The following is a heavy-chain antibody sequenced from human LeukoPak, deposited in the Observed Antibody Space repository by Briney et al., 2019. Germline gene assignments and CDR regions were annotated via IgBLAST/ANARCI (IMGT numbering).Heavy chain of an antibody. V-gene: IGHV4-59*08. CDR2: IYYSGST. CDR3: ATHLLGSGWSY. D-gene: IGHD6-19*01. Sequence: SETLSLTCIVSAXSISSHFWSWMRQPPGKGLEWIGYIYYSGSTTYNPSLKSRVTISVDTSKKQFSLRLSSVTAADTAVYYCATHLLGSGWSYWGQGTLVTVSS. CDR1: AXSISSHF. J-gene: IGHJ4*02.